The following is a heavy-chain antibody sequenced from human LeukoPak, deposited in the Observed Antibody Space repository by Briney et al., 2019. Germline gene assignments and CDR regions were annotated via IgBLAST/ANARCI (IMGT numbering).Heavy chain of an antibody. CDR3: AREGSYYDSGGYTISPVIDY. CDR2: INPNSGGT. Sequence: ASVKVSCKASGYTFTGYYMHWVRQAPGQGLEWMGWINPNSGGTNYAQKFQGRVTMTRDTSISTAYMELSRLRSDDTAVYYCAREGSYYDSGGYTISPVIDYWGQGTLVTVSS. CDR1: GYTFTGYY. J-gene: IGHJ4*02. V-gene: IGHV1-2*02. D-gene: IGHD3-22*01.